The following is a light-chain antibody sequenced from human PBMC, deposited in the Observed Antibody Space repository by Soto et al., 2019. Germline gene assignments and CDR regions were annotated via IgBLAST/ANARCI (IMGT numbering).Light chain of an antibody. J-gene: IGKJ4*01. CDR3: QQYESYSPLT. CDR2: DAY. V-gene: IGKV1-5*01. CDR1: QSIRSW. Sequence: DIQMTQSPSILSGSVGDRVTITCRASQSIRSWLAWYQQKPGKAPKLLIYDAYSLESGVPSRFSGRRSGTEFTLTIAGLQPEDFANYYCQQYESYSPLTSGGGTKV.